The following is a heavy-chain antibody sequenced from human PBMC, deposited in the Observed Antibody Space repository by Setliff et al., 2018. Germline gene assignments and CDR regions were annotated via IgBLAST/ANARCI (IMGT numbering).Heavy chain of an antibody. V-gene: IGHV4-34*01. Sequence: PSETLSLTCAVYDGSFSDYYWSWIRQPPGKGLEWFGEINQSGSGDYNPSFKGRVTITVDTSNKQFSLTLTSVTAADTALYYCRQAVVGRDVFDIWGQGTVVTVSS. J-gene: IGHJ3*02. CDR2: INQSGSG. D-gene: IGHD1-1*01. CDR1: DGSFSDYY. CDR3: RQAVVGRDVFDI.